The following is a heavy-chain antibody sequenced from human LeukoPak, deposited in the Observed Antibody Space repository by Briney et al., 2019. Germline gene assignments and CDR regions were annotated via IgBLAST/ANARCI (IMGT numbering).Heavy chain of an antibody. J-gene: IGHJ4*02. CDR2: ISGSGGST. CDR1: GFTFNSYA. Sequence: GGSLRLSCAASGFTFNSYAMSWVRQAPGKGLEWVSAISGSGGSTYYADSVKGRFSISRDNSKNTLHLQMNSLRADDTAVYYCAKSGIAAAGQRGYFDYWGQGTLVTVSS. CDR3: AKSGIAAAGQRGYFDY. V-gene: IGHV3-23*01. D-gene: IGHD6-13*01.